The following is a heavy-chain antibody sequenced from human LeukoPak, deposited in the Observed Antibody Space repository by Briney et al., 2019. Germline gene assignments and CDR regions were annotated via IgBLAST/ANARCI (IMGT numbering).Heavy chain of an antibody. CDR3: ARDIGVRGDYGFDY. CDR1: GFTFSSYS. CDR2: ISSSSSTI. Sequence: GGSLRLSCAASGFTFSSYSMNWVRQAPGKGLEWVSYISSSSSTIYYADSVKGRFTISRDNAKNSLYLQMNSLRAEDTAVYYCARDIGVRGDYGFDYWGQGTLVTVSS. J-gene: IGHJ4*02. V-gene: IGHV3-48*04. D-gene: IGHD4-17*01.